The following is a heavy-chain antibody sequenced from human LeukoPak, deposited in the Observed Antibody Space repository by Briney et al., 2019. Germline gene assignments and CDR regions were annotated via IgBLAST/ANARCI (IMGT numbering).Heavy chain of an antibody. CDR2: IYHSGST. CDR3: ARDLGYYDSSGYLNWFDP. Sequence: PSETLSLTCTVSGYTISSGYYWGWIRQPPGEGLEWIGSIYHSGSTYYNPSLKSRVTISVDTPKNQFSLQLSSVTAADTAVYYCARDLGYYDSSGYLNWFDPWGQGTLVTVSS. V-gene: IGHV4-38-2*02. D-gene: IGHD3-22*01. CDR1: GYTISSGYY. J-gene: IGHJ5*02.